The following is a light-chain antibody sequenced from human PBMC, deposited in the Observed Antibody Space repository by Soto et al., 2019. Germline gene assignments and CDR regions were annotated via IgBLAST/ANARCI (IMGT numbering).Light chain of an antibody. V-gene: IGKV1-39*01. CDR2: AAS. CDR3: QQSYSTPRT. Sequence: IQMTPSPSYLSASVGARVPITCRASQSISSYLNWYQQKPGKAPKLLIYAASSLQSGVPSRFSGSGSGTDFTLTISSLQPEDFATYYCQQSYSTPRTFGQGTKVDIK. CDR1: QSISSY. J-gene: IGKJ1*01.